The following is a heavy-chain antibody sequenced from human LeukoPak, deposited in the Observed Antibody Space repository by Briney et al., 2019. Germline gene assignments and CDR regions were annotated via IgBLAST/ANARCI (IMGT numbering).Heavy chain of an antibody. D-gene: IGHD2-2*01. CDR1: GFTFSSYA. J-gene: IGHJ6*02. CDR2: IPYDGSNK. CDR3: ARDVVVPAAYPFYYYYGMDV. V-gene: IGHV3-30-3*01. Sequence: GGSLRLSCAASGFTFSSYAMHWVRRAPGKGLEWVAVIPYDGSNKYYADSVKGRFTISRDNSKNTLYLQMNSLRAEDTAVYYCARDVVVPAAYPFYYYYGMDVWGQGTTVTVSS.